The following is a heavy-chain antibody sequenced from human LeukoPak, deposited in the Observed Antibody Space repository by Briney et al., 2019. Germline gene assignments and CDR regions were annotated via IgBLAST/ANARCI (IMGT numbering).Heavy chain of an antibody. CDR1: GFTFSSYS. J-gene: IGHJ4*02. D-gene: IGHD3-10*01. CDR3: ATGDDGLGRGIDY. CDR2: ISSSSSYI. V-gene: IGHV3-21*01. Sequence: GGSLRLSCAASGFTFSSYSMNWVRQAPGKGLEWVSSISSSSSYIYYADSVKGRFTISRDNAKNSLYLQMNSLRAEDTAVYYCATGDDGLGRGIDYWGQGTLVTVSS.